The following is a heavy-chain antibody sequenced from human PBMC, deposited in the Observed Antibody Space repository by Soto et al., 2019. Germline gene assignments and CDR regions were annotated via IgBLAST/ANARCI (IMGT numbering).Heavy chain of an antibody. J-gene: IGHJ4*02. V-gene: IGHV4-61*01. Sequence: QAQLPESGPGLVKPSETLSLTCTVSDGSVSSGSYYWTWIRQPPGKGLEWIGYIYSSGSTLYNPSLKSRVIISVDTSMNQFSLKLSSVTAADTAVYYCARESLALFDSLGQGTLVTVSS. D-gene: IGHD2-21*01. CDR2: IYSSGST. CDR3: ARESLALFDS. CDR1: DGSVSSGSYY.